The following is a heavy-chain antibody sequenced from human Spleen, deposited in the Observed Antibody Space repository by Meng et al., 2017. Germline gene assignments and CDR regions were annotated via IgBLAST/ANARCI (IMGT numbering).Heavy chain of an antibody. CDR2: IYHSGST. J-gene: IGHJ4*02. D-gene: IGHD2-21*02. CDR3: ARMGNCGGDCYSRHFDY. V-gene: IGHV4-4*02. Sequence: VQAQGAGPGLVKPSGTLSLTCAVSGGSISSSNWGSGVRQPPGKGLEWIGEIYHSGSTNYNPSLKSRVTISVDKSKNQFSLKLSSVTAADTAVYYCARMGNCGGDCYSRHFDYWGQGTLVTVSS. CDR1: GGSISSSNW.